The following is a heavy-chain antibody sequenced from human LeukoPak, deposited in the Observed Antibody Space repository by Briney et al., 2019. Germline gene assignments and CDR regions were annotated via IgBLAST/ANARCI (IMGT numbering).Heavy chain of an antibody. CDR2: ISGSGGST. V-gene: IGHV3-23*01. D-gene: IGHD6-13*01. CDR3: AKDRASSSWGYYYMDV. Sequence: PGGSLRLSCAASGFTFSSYAMSWVRQAPGKGLEWVSAISGSGGSTYYADSVKGRFAISRDNSKNTLYLQMNSLRAEDTAVYYCAKDRASSSWGYYYMDVWGKGTTVTVSS. J-gene: IGHJ6*03. CDR1: GFTFSSYA.